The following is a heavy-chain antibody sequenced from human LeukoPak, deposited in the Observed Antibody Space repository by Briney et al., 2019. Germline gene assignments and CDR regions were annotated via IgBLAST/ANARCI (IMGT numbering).Heavy chain of an antibody. V-gene: IGHV3-15*01. CDR1: GFTFINAW. Sequence: GGSLRLSCAASGFTFINAWTSWVRQAPGKGLEWVGRIKSKTDGGTTDYAAPVKGRFTISRDDSKNTLYLQMNSLKTEDTGVYYCTTGNILTGYYKLRPDYWGQGTLVTVSS. CDR3: TTGNILTGYYKLRPDY. CDR2: IKSKTDGGTT. J-gene: IGHJ4*02. D-gene: IGHD3-9*01.